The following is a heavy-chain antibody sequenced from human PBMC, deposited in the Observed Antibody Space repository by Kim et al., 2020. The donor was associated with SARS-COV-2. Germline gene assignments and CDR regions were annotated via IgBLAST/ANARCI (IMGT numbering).Heavy chain of an antibody. V-gene: IGHV3-11*01. D-gene: IGHD3-10*01. J-gene: IGHJ6*02. CDR1: GFTFSDYY. Sequence: GGSLRLSCVASGFTFSDYYMSWIRQAPGKGLEWVSYISSSGSSIYYADSVKGRFTISRDNAKNSLYLQMNSLRAEDTAVYYCARGQGRFGQSPYYYYYGMDVWGQGTTVTVSS. CDR3: ARGQGRFGQSPYYYYYGMDV. CDR2: ISSSGSSI.